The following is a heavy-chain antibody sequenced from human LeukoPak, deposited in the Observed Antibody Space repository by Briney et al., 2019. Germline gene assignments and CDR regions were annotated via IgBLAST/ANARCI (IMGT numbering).Heavy chain of an antibody. CDR3: AKHIRVTAPGNFDY. V-gene: IGHV3-30*02. J-gene: IGHJ4*02. CDR1: GFTFSSYG. D-gene: IGHD2-21*02. Sequence: GGSLRLSCAASGFTFSSYGMHWVRQAPGKGLEWVAFIRYDGSNKYYADSVKGRFTISRDNSKNTLYLQMNSLRAEDTAVYYCAKHIRVTAPGNFDYWGQGTLVTVSS. CDR2: IRYDGSNK.